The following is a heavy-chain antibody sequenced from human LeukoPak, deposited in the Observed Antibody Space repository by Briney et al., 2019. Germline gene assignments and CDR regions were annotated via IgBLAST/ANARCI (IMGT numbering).Heavy chain of an antibody. J-gene: IGHJ4*02. Sequence: PGGSLRLACAVSAFTFSDNYMTWIRQAPGKGLESVSYISPSGTDITYADSVKGRFTISRDNVKNTLYLQMNSLRAEDTAVYYCSRDPRNLDYWGQGTLVTVSS. CDR1: AFTFSDNY. V-gene: IGHV3-11*01. CDR3: SRDPRNLDY. CDR2: ISPSGTDI. D-gene: IGHD1-14*01.